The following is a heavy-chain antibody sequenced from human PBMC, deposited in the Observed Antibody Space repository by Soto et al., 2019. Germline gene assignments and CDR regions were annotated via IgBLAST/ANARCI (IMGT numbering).Heavy chain of an antibody. CDR2: IMPIFRTP. Sequence: QVQLEQSGAEVKKPGSSVKVSCWTSGGTFSKSAISWVRQAPGQGLEWLGGIMPIFRTPDYAQKFQGRVTITADEWTSTAYKELSGLRSDDTAVYYCARDKDRLQLGGNYYYILDVWGQGTTVTVSS. D-gene: IGHD1-1*01. V-gene: IGHV1-69*12. CDR1: GGTFSKSA. J-gene: IGHJ6*02. CDR3: ARDKDRLQLGGNYYYILDV.